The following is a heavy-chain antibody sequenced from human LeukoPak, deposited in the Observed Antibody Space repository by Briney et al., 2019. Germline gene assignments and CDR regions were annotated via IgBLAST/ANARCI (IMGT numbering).Heavy chain of an antibody. J-gene: IGHJ4*02. CDR1: GGTFSSYA. CDR3: ARNPVGTVAGLLDY. D-gene: IGHD6-19*01. Sequence: GASVKVSCKASGGTFSSYAISWVRQAPGQGLEWMGGIIPIFGTANYAQRIQGRVTITADESTSTAYMELSSLRSEDTAVYYCARNPVGTVAGLLDYWGQGTLVTVSS. CDR2: IIPIFGTA. V-gene: IGHV1-69*13.